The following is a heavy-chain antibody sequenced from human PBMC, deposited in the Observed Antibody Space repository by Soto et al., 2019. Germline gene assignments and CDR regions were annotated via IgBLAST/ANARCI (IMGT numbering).Heavy chain of an antibody. CDR1: GFTFSSYA. CDR3: AKYYYDSSGYYHAEYFQH. J-gene: IGHJ1*01. V-gene: IGHV3-23*01. D-gene: IGHD3-22*01. Sequence: EVQLLESGGGLVQPGGSLRLSCAASGFTFSSYAMSWVRQAPGKGLEWVSAISGSGGSTYYADSVKGRFTISRDNSKNTLYLQMHSLRAEDTALYYCAKYYYDSSGYYHAEYFQHWGQGTLVTVSS. CDR2: ISGSGGST.